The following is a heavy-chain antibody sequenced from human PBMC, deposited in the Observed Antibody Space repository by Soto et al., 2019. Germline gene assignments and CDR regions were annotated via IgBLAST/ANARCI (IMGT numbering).Heavy chain of an antibody. Sequence: QVQLVQSGAEAKKPGASVKVSCKASGYTFTSYGISWVRQAPGQGLEWMGWISAYNGNTNYAQKLQGRVTMTTDTSTSTAYMELRSLRSDDTAVYYCARDRVRYSSGWYGDHHFDYWGQGTLVTVSS. V-gene: IGHV1-18*01. CDR3: ARDRVRYSSGWYGDHHFDY. D-gene: IGHD6-19*01. CDR1: GYTFTSYG. CDR2: ISAYNGNT. J-gene: IGHJ4*02.